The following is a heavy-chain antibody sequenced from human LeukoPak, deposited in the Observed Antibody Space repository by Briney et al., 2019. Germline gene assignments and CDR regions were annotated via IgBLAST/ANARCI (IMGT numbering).Heavy chain of an antibody. Sequence: PSETLSLTCTVSGGSISSSYYYWGWIRQPPGKGLEWIGEIYHSGSTNYNPSLKSRVTISVDKSKNQFSLKLSSVTAADTAVYYCARDIGPRYYDSSGYYDYWGQGTLVTVSS. CDR3: ARDIGPRYYDSSGYYDY. CDR1: GGSISSSYYY. D-gene: IGHD3-22*01. V-gene: IGHV4-39*07. CDR2: IYHSGST. J-gene: IGHJ4*02.